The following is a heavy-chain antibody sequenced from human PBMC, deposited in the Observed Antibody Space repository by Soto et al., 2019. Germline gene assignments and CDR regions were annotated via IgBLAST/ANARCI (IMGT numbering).Heavy chain of an antibody. CDR1: GFTFSSYG. CDR2: ISYDGSNK. CDR3: AKDSIAVAGYMYYFDY. V-gene: IGHV3-30*18. Sequence: QVPLVESGGGVVQPGRSLRLSCAASGFTFSSYGMHWVRQAPGKGLEWVAVISYDGSNKYYADSVKGRFTISRDNSKNTLYLQMNSLRAEDTAVYYCAKDSIAVAGYMYYFDYWGQGTLVTVSS. D-gene: IGHD6-19*01. J-gene: IGHJ4*02.